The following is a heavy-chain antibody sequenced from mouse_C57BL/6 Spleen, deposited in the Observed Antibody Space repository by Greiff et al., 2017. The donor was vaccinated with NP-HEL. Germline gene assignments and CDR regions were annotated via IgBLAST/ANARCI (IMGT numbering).Heavy chain of an antibody. CDR1: GYAFSSYW. J-gene: IGHJ1*03. CDR2: IYPGDGDT. V-gene: IGHV1-80*01. CDR3: ARYYYGNHSNWYFDV. Sequence: VQLVESGAELVKPGASVKISCKASGYAFSSYWMNWVKQRPGKGLEWIGQIYPGDGDTNYNGKFKGKATLTADKSSSTAYMQLSSLTSEDSAVYFCARYYYGNHSNWYFDVWGTGTTVTVSS. D-gene: IGHD2-1*01.